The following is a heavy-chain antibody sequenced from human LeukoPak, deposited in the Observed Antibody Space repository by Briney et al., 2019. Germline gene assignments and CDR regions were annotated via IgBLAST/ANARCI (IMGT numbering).Heavy chain of an antibody. J-gene: IGHJ4*02. D-gene: IGHD3-10*01. CDR1: GLTLRGYW. Sequence: QAGGSLGLSCAPPGLTLRGYWMTWIRQVPGKGLKWVAHIKEDATESRSVDSVKGRFTISRDNTKNSLFLQLNSLRAEDTAVYYCVRDRGWYHFDLWGQGTLVTVSS. CDR2: IKEDATES. CDR3: VRDRGWYHFDL. V-gene: IGHV3-7*01.